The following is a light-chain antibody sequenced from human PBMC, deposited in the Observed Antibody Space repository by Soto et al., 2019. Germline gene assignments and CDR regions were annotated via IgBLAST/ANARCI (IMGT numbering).Light chain of an antibody. Sequence: EIVLTQSPATLSLSPGERATLSCRASQSVSSYLAWYKHKPGQSPRLLIYGATNRATGVPARFSGSGSGTDFTLTISNLEPEDFAFYYCQERSSWPLTFGGGTKVDI. J-gene: IGKJ4*01. CDR2: GAT. CDR1: QSVSSY. CDR3: QERSSWPLT. V-gene: IGKV3-11*01.